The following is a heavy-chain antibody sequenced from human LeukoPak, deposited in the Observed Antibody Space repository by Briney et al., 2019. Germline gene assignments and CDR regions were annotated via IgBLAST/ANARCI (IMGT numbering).Heavy chain of an antibody. V-gene: IGHV3-66*01. CDR1: GFTVSSNY. CDR2: IYSGGST. CDR3: ARSGDSSGWYWGDYYYMDV. Sequence: GGSLRLSCAASGFTVSSNYMSWVRQAPGKVLEWVSVIYSGGSTYYADSVKGRSTISRDNSKNTLYLQMNSLRAEDTAVYYCARSGDSSGWYWGDYYYMDVWGKGTTVTISS. D-gene: IGHD6-19*01. J-gene: IGHJ6*03.